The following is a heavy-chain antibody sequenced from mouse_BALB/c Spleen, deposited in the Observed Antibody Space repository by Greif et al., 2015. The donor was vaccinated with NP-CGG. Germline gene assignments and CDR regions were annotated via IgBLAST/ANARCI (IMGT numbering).Heavy chain of an antibody. CDR3: AIYRSYYFDY. CDR2: INSNGGST. CDR1: GFTFSSYG. D-gene: IGHD2-14*01. V-gene: IGHV5-6-3*01. J-gene: IGHJ2*01. Sequence: EVKLVESGGGLVQPGGSLKLSCAASGFTFSSYGMSWVRQTPDRRLELVATINSNGGSTYYPDSVKGRFTISRDNAKNTLYLQMSSLKSEDTAMYYCAIYRSYYFDYWGQGTTLTVSS.